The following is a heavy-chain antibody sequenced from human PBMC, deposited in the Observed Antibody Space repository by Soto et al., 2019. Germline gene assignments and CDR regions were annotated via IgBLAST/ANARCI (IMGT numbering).Heavy chain of an antibody. CDR1: GFTFSSYW. CDR3: ERGRTEYSGPIGFDY. J-gene: IGHJ4*02. V-gene: IGHV3-74*01. CDR2: INSDGSST. D-gene: IGHD5-12*01. Sequence: GGSLRLSSAASGFTFSSYWMHWVRQVPGKGLVWVSRINSDGSSTSYADSVKGRFTISRDNAKNTLYLQMNSLRAEDTAVYYCERGRTEYSGPIGFDYWGQGTLVTVSS.